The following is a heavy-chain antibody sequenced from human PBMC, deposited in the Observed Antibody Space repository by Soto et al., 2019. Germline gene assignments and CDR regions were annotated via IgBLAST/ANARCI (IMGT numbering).Heavy chain of an antibody. CDR3: AKDLPSRYSGYDFRLAQYYYYGMDV. J-gene: IGHJ6*02. CDR1: GFTFSSYG. CDR2: ISYDGSNK. V-gene: IGHV3-30*18. Sequence: TGGSLRLSCAASGFTFSSYGMHWVRQAPGKGLEWVAVISYDGSNKYYADSVKGRFTISRDNSKNTLYLQMNSLRAEDTAVYYCAKDLPSRYSGYDFRLAQYYYYGMDVWGQGTTVTVSS. D-gene: IGHD5-12*01.